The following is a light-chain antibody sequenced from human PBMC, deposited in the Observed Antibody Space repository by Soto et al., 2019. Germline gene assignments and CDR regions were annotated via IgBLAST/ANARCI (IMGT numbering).Light chain of an antibody. CDR3: QQYDSSPRT. CDR2: DTS. Sequence: EIVLTQSPGTLSLSPGERATLSCRASQRVSSNYLAWYQQKPGQAPRLLIYDTSSRATGIPDRFSGSGSGTDFTLTISRLEPEDSAVYYCQQYDSSPRTFGQGTNVEIK. J-gene: IGKJ1*01. CDR1: QRVSSNY. V-gene: IGKV3-20*01.